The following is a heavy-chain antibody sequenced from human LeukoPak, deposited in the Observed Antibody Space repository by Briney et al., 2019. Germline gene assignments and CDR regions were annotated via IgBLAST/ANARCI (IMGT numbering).Heavy chain of an antibody. V-gene: IGHV1-8*02. D-gene: IGHD3-22*01. Sequence: GASVKVSCKASGYIFTSYYIHWVRQAPGQGLEWMGWMNPNSGNTGYAQKFQGRVTMTRDTSISTAYMELSSLRSEDTAVYYCARMSYYDSSGDNWFDPWGQGTLVTVSS. CDR2: MNPNSGNT. CDR3: ARMSYYDSSGDNWFDP. J-gene: IGHJ5*02. CDR1: GYIFTSYY.